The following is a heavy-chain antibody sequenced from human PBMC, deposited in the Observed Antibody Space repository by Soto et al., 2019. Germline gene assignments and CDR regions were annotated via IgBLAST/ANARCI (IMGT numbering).Heavy chain of an antibody. Sequence: GGSLRLSCAASGFTFSSYAMSWVRQAPGKGLEWVSAISGSVGSTYYADSVKGRFTICRDNSKDTVYLQMNSLRAEDTAVYICAKDQWRIAAAGTFDYWGQGTLVTVTS. CDR2: ISGSVGST. CDR3: AKDQWRIAAAGTFDY. CDR1: GFTFSSYA. V-gene: IGHV3-23*01. J-gene: IGHJ4*02. D-gene: IGHD6-13*01.